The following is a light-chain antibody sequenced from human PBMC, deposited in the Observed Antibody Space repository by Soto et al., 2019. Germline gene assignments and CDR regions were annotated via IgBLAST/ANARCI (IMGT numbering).Light chain of an antibody. V-gene: IGKV3-11*01. CDR2: DAS. J-gene: IGKJ2*01. CDR3: QQRSKLYT. CDR1: QSVSSY. Sequence: ETVLTQSPGTVSLSPGERATLSCRTSQSVSSYLAWYQQKPGQAPRLLIYDASIRATGIPARFSGSGSGTDFTLTISSLEPEDFAVYYCQQRSKLYTFGQGTKLEIK.